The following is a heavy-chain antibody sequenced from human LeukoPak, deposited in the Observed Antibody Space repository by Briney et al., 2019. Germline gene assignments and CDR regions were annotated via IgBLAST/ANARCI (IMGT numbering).Heavy chain of an antibody. V-gene: IGHV1-2*02. CDR1: RYSFTGYY. Sequence: ASVKVSCKASRYSFTGYYIHWVRQAPGQGLEWMGWINPNSGDTNYAQKFQGRVTMTRDTSITTAYMELSRLRYDDTAVYFCAREWEVGATLDPWGQGTLVTVSS. CDR3: AREWEVGATLDP. D-gene: IGHD1-26*01. J-gene: IGHJ5*02. CDR2: INPNSGDT.